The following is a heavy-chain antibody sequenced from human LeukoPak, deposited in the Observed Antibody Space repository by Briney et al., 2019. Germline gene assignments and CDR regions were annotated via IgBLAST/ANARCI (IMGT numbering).Heavy chain of an antibody. J-gene: IGHJ5*02. CDR1: GYTFTGYY. CDR3: ARDGAKYNWILNWFDP. V-gene: IGHV1-2*02. Sequence: ASVKVSCKASGYTFTGYYMHWVRQAPGQGLEWMGWINPNSGGTNYAQKFQGRVTMTRGTSISTAYMELSRLRSDDTAVYYCARDGAKYNWILNWFDPWGQGTLVTVSS. D-gene: IGHD1-20*01. CDR2: INPNSGGT.